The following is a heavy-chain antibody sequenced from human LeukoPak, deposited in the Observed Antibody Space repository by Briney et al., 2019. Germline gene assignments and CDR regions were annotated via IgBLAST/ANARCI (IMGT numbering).Heavy chain of an antibody. CDR3: ARDRRATPYGSGSYIDY. V-gene: IGHV3-23*01. CDR1: GFTFSSYA. J-gene: IGHJ4*02. Sequence: GGSLRLSCAASGFTFSSYAMSWVRQAPGKGLEWVSSFCGGGGNTYYADPVKGRFTISRDNSKNTLYLQMNSLRAEDTAVYYCARDRRATPYGSGSYIDYWGQGTLVTVSS. CDR2: FCGGGGNT. D-gene: IGHD3-10*01.